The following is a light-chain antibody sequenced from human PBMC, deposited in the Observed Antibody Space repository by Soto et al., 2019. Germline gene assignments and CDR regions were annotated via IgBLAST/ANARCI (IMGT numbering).Light chain of an antibody. V-gene: IGKV2-30*01. Sequence: DIVMTQSPLSLPVTLGQPASISCRSSQSLVSSDGNTYLNWFQQRPGQSPRRLIYKVSNRDSGVPERVSGRGAGTDFTLIISRVEGEDVGVYCCMLGTQWPLTFGGGNNVEIK. CDR2: KVS. CDR1: QSLVSSDGNTY. J-gene: IGKJ4*02. CDR3: MLGTQWPLT.